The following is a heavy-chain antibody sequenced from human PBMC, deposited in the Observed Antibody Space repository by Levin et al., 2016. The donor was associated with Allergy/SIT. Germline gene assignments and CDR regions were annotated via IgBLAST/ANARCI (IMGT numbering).Heavy chain of an antibody. Sequence: ASVKVSCKASGYTFTSYAMHWVRQAPGQRLEWMGWINAGNGNTKYSQKFQGRVTITRDTSASTAYMELSSLRSEDTAVYYCAREWRLSSSSWYVGGIGVGYWGQGTLVTVSS. CDR1: GYTFTSYA. V-gene: IGHV1-3*01. CDR2: INAGNGNT. D-gene: IGHD6-13*01. CDR3: AREWRLSSSSWYVGGIGVGY. J-gene: IGHJ4*02.